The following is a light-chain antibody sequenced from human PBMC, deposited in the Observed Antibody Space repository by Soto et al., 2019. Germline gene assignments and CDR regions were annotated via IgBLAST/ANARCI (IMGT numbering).Light chain of an antibody. Sequence: DIPMTQSPSTLSASVGDRVTITCRASQSISTWLAWYQQKPGRAPKVLIFKASSLESGVPSRFSGSGSGTEFTLTISSLQPDDFATYYCQQYNSYSVTFGQGTKLEI. CDR1: QSISTW. J-gene: IGKJ2*01. CDR3: QQYNSYSVT. CDR2: KAS. V-gene: IGKV1-5*03.